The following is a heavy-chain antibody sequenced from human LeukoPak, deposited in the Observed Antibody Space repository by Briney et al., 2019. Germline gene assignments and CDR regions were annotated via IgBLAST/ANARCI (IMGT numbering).Heavy chain of an antibody. V-gene: IGHV3-23*01. J-gene: IGHJ6*04. CDR3: AKGVVAAASTYYYCYYGMDV. D-gene: IGHD2-2*01. CDR2: ISGSGGST. CDR1: GFTFSGYA. Sequence: GGSLRLSCAASGFTFSGYAMSWVRQAPGKGLEWVSAISGSGGSTYYADSVKGRFTISRDNSKNTLYLQMNSLRAEDTAVNWCAKGVVAAASTYYYCYYGMDVWGKGTTVTVSS.